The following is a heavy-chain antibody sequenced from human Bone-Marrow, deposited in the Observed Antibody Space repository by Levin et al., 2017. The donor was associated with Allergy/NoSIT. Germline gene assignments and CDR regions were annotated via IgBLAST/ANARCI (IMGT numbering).Heavy chain of an antibody. CDR2: ISYSGKI. Sequence: SETLSLTCTVSGASISGPFCWYWIRQHATKGLEWMAYISYSGKIHYNPSLGSRISISVDPSKNLFFLKFNSITAADPAVYYCARSKGDLRYYYSMDVWGSGSTVTDSS. CDR3: ARSKGDLRYYYSMDV. CDR1: GASISGPFC. J-gene: IGHJ6*03. D-gene: IGHD2-21*01. V-gene: IGHV4-31*03.